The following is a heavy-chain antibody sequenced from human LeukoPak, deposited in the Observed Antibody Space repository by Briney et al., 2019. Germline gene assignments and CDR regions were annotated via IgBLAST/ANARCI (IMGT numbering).Heavy chain of an antibody. CDR2: INQDGSVK. CDR1: GFIFSNNW. J-gene: IGHJ5*02. D-gene: IGHD6-19*01. CDR3: ARGMSVAANWFDP. Sequence: GGSLRLSCAASGFIFSNNWMNWVRQTPGKRLEWVANINQDGSVKYYVDSVKGRFTISRDNAKNSQYLQMNSLRAEDTALYYCARGMSVAANWFDPWGQGTLVTVSS. V-gene: IGHV3-7*04.